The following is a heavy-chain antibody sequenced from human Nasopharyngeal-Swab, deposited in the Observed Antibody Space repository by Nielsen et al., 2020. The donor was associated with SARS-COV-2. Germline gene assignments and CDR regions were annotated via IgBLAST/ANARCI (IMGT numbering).Heavy chain of an antibody. D-gene: IGHD5-18*01. CDR3: AKQRRMVTGAYDY. CDR1: GFIVSSNY. J-gene: IGHJ4*02. Sequence: GESLKISCAASGFIVSSNYMSWVRQAPGKGLEWVSAIYSGGSTYYADSVKGRFTISRDHSKNTLYLQMNSLRAEDTAVYYCAKQRRMVTGAYDYWGQGTLVTVSS. CDR2: IYSGGST. V-gene: IGHV3-53*01.